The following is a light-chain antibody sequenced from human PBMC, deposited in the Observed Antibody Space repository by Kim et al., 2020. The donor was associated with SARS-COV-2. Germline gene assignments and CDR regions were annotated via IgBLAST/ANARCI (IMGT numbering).Light chain of an antibody. CDR1: QSVSSN. CDR2: GAS. J-gene: IGKJ1*01. V-gene: IGKV3-15*01. CDR3: QQYNNWPPRGT. Sequence: PGQRATRSCRASQSVSSNLAWYQQKPGQAPRLLIYGASTRATGIPARFSGSGSGTEFTLTISSLQSEDFAVYYCQQYNNWPPRGTFGQGTKVEIK.